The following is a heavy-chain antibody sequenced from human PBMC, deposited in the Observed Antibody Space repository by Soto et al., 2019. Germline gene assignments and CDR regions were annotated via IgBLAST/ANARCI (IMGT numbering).Heavy chain of an antibody. Sequence: EVQLLESGGGLVQPGGSLRLSCAASGFTFSSYAMSWVRQAPGKGLEWVSAISGSGGSTYYADSVKGRFTISRDNSKNTLYLQMHSLRAEDTAVYYCAKDRQGGYDSLTGLTPYYFDYWGQGTLVTVSS. V-gene: IGHV3-23*01. D-gene: IGHD3-9*01. CDR1: GFTFSSYA. CDR3: AKDRQGGYDSLTGLTPYYFDY. CDR2: ISGSGGST. J-gene: IGHJ4*02.